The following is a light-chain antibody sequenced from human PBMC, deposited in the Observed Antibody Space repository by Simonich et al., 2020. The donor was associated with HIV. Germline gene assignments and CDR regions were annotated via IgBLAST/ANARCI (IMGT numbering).Light chain of an antibody. CDR2: DVT. Sequence: QSTLTQPTSVSGSPGQSITISCTGTSSDVGGYHYVSWYQQHPGKSPKLLIYDVTQRPSGVSNRFSGSKSANTASLTISGLQAEDEADYYCSSYTSSSTWVFGGGTKLTVL. CDR1: SSDVGGYHY. J-gene: IGLJ3*02. CDR3: SSYTSSSTWV. V-gene: IGLV2-14*01.